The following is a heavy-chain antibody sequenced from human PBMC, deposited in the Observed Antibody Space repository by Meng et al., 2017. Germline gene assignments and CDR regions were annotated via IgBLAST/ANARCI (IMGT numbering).Heavy chain of an antibody. Sequence: VQVGQAGVEGKEAGALGSASCKAVGYTFTSYARHWVRQAPGQRLEWMGWINAGNGNTKYSQKFQGRVTITSDTSASTAYMELSSLRSEDTAVYYCARDRLKTFDPWGQGTLVTVSS. V-gene: IGHV1-3*01. J-gene: IGHJ5*02. CDR2: INAGNGNT. CDR1: GYTFTSYA. CDR3: ARDRLKTFDP.